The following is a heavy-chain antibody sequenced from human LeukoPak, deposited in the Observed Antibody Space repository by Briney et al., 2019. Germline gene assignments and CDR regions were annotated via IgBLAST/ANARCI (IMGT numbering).Heavy chain of an antibody. CDR2: ISWNSGSI. V-gene: IGHV3-9*01. CDR1: GFTFDEYA. CDR3: VSLTMPTY. Sequence: GGSLRLSCAASGFTFDEYAMPWVRQAPGKGLEWVSGISWNSGSIGYADSVKGRFTISRDNAKNSLYLQMNSLRAEDTALYCCVSLTMPTYWGQGTLVTVSS. J-gene: IGHJ4*02. D-gene: IGHD2-2*01.